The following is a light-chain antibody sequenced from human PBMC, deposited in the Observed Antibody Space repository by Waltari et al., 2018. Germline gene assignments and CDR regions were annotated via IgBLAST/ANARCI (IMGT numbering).Light chain of an antibody. Sequence: QSVLTQPPSASGTPGQRVTIPCSGSSSNIGSNLVNWYQQVPGKAPKLLIYRGDQRPSGVPDRFSGSKSGSSASLAISGLQAEDEADYYCAAWDDSLNGHWVFGGGTKVTVL. V-gene: IGLV1-44*01. CDR3: AAWDDSLNGHWV. CDR2: RGD. J-gene: IGLJ3*02. CDR1: SSNIGSNL.